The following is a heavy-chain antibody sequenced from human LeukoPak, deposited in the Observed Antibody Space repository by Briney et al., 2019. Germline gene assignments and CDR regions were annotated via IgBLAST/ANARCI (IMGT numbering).Heavy chain of an antibody. CDR2: IYYSGST. Sequence: SETLSLTCTVSGGSISSSSYYWGWIRQPPGQGLEWIGSIYYSGSTYYNPSLKSRVTISVDTSKNQFSLKLSSVTAADTAVYYCARSPRLTTPLEHWFDPWGQGTLVTVSA. V-gene: IGHV4-39*01. D-gene: IGHD4-17*01. CDR3: ARSPRLTTPLEHWFDP. CDR1: GGSISSSSYY. J-gene: IGHJ5*02.